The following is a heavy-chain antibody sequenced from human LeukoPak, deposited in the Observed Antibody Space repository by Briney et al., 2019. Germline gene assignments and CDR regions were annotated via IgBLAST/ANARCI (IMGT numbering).Heavy chain of an antibody. CDR3: ARGGGIAAAGLIDY. CDR2: ISYDGSNK. Sequence: GGSLRLSCAASGFSFKDYWMSWVRQAPGKGLEWVAVISYDGSNKYYADSVKGRFTISRDNSKNTLYLQMNSLRAEDTAVYYCARGGGIAAAGLIDYWGQGTLVTVSS. V-gene: IGHV3-30*14. CDR1: GFSFKDYW. J-gene: IGHJ4*02. D-gene: IGHD6-13*01.